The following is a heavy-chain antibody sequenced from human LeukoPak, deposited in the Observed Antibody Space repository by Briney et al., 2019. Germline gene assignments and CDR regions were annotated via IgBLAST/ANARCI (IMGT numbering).Heavy chain of an antibody. V-gene: IGHV3-30*03. Sequence: TGGSLRLSCAASGFTFSSYGMHWVRQAPGKGLEWVAVISYDGSNKYYADSVKGRFTISRDNSKNTLYLQMNSLRAEDTAVYYCTREIRSTYFDTWGKGTRVTVSS. J-gene: IGHJ4*02. D-gene: IGHD3-16*01. CDR1: GFTFSSYG. CDR2: ISYDGSNK. CDR3: TREIRSTYFDT.